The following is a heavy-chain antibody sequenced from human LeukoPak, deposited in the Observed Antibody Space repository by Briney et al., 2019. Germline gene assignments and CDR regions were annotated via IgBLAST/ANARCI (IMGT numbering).Heavy chain of an antibody. Sequence: GGSLRLSCAASGFSFKDYAMHWVRQSPGKGLEWVAVTSYDESTKYYVDSVRGRFTISRDNSKNTLFLQMNSLRDEDTAFYYCARDRLWLRDFDCWGQGTLVIVSS. CDR1: GFSFKDYA. CDR3: ARDRLWLRDFDC. V-gene: IGHV3-30*04. D-gene: IGHD5-12*01. J-gene: IGHJ4*02. CDR2: TSYDESTK.